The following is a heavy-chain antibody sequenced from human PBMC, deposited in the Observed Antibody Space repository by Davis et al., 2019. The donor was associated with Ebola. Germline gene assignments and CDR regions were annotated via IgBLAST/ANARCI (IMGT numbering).Heavy chain of an antibody. CDR2: ISYDGSNK. J-gene: IGHJ4*02. V-gene: IGHV3-30-3*01. D-gene: IGHD6-6*01. Sequence: PGGSLRLSCAASGFTFSSYAMHWVRQAPGKGLEWVAVISYDGSNKYYADSVKGRFTISRDNSKNTLYLQMNSLRAEDTAVYYCARDRYSSSCFDYWGQGTLVTVSS. CDR1: GFTFSSYA. CDR3: ARDRYSSSCFDY.